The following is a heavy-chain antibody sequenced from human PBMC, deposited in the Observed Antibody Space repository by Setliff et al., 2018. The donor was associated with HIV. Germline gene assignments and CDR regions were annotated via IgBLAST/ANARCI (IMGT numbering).Heavy chain of an antibody. D-gene: IGHD2-2*01. J-gene: IGHJ4*02. CDR2: VYHTGST. CDR1: GYSMSSGYY. Sequence: SETLSLTCGVSGYSMSSGYYWGWIRQPPGKGLEWIGNVYHTGSTYYNPSLKSRVTISVDRSKNQFSLKVTSVTAADTAVYYCASRWPAMREFDYWGQGTLVTVSS. V-gene: IGHV4-38-2*01. CDR3: ASRWPAMREFDY.